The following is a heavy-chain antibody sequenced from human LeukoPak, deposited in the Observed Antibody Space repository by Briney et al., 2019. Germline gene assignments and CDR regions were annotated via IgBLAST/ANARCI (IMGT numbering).Heavy chain of an antibody. D-gene: IGHD2-15*01. CDR3: ARGLSAVAAEFDI. J-gene: IGHJ3*02. CDR1: GFTFSDYN. Sequence: GGSLRLSCAASGFTFSDYNMRWIRQAPGKGLEWVSSISRSGSTKYYADSVKGRFTISRDNAKNSLYLQMNSLRAEDTAVYYCARGLSAVAAEFDIWGQGTMVTVSS. V-gene: IGHV3-11*04. CDR2: ISRSGSTK.